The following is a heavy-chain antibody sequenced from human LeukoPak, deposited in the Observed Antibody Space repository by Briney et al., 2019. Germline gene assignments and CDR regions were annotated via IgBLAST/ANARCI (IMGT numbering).Heavy chain of an antibody. CDR2: IIPIFGTA. J-gene: IGHJ6*03. CDR1: GGTFSSYA. V-gene: IGHV1-69*05. D-gene: IGHD3-22*01. CDR3: ARVTQYYYDSSGYYPAPYYYYMDV. Sequence: ASVKVSCKASGGTFSSYAISWVRQAPGQGLEWMGGIIPIFGTANYAQKFQGRVTITTDESTSTAYMELSSPRSEDTAVYYCARVTQYYYDSSGYYPAPYYYYMDVWGKGTTVTVSS.